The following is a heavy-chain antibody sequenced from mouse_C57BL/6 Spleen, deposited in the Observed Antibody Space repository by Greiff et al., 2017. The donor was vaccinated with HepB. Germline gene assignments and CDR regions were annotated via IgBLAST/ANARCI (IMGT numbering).Heavy chain of an antibody. CDR1: GYSFTDYN. CDR2: INPNYGTT. J-gene: IGHJ4*01. V-gene: IGHV1-39*01. Sequence: EVQLQESGPELVKPGASVKISCKASGYSFTDYNMNWVKQSNGKSLEWIGVINPNYGTTSYNQKFKGKATLTVDQSSSTAYMQLNSLTSEHSAVYYCARPLSSGYNYAMDYWGQGTSVTVSS. CDR3: ARPLSSGYNYAMDY. D-gene: IGHD3-2*02.